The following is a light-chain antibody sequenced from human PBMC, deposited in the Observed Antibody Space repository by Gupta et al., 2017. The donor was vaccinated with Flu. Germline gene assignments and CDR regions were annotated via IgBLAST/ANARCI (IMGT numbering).Light chain of an antibody. CDR2: DAS. CDR3: QQYDNLPWT. J-gene: IGKJ1*01. Sequence: IQMTQSPSSLSASVGDRVTITCQASQDISNYLNWYQQKPGKAPKLLICDASNLETGVPSRFSGSGSGTDFTFTISSLQPEDIATYYCQQYDNLPWTFGQGTKVEIK. V-gene: IGKV1-33*01. CDR1: QDISNY.